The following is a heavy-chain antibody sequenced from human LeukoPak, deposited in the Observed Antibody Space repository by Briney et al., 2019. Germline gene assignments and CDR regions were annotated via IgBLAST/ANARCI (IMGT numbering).Heavy chain of an antibody. CDR2: ISYDGSNK. V-gene: IGHV3-30*18. CDR3: AKDRIAAAGVYYFDY. D-gene: IGHD6-13*01. CDR1: GFTFSSYG. J-gene: IGHJ4*02. Sequence: GGSLRLSCAASGFTFSSYGMHWVSHAPGKGLEWVAVISYDGSNKYYADSVKGRFTISRDNSKNTLYLQMNSLRAEDTAVYYCAKDRIAAAGVYYFDYWGQGTLVTVSS.